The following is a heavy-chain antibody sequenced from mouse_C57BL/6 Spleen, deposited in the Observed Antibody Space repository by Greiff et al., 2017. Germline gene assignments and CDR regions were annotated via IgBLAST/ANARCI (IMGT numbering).Heavy chain of an antibody. V-gene: IGHV7-3*01. D-gene: IGHD2-1*01. CDR2: IRNKANGYTT. CDR1: GFTFTDYY. Sequence: EVHLVESGGGLVQPGGSLSLSCAASGFTFTDYYMSWVRQPPGKALEWLGFIRNKANGYTTEYSASVKGRFTISRDNSQSILYLQMNALRAEDSATYYCARSPYGNYAFAYWGQGTLVTVSA. J-gene: IGHJ3*01. CDR3: ARSPYGNYAFAY.